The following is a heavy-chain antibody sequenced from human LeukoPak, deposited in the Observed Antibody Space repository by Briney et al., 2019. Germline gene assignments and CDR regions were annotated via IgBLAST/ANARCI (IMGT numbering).Heavy chain of an antibody. V-gene: IGHV4-4*07. CDR3: ARILRYCSGGSCYSYFDY. D-gene: IGHD2-15*01. CDR2: IYTSGST. Sequence: SETLSLTCTVSGGSISSYYWSWIWQPAGKGLEWIGRIYTSGSTNYNPSLKSRVTMSVDTSKNQFSLKLSSVTAADTAVYYCARILRYCSGGSCYSYFDYWGQGTLVTVSS. J-gene: IGHJ4*02. CDR1: GGSISSYY.